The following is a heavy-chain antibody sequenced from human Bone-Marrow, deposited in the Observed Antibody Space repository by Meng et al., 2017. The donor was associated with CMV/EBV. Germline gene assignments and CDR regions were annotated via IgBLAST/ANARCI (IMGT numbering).Heavy chain of an antibody. CDR2: IYSGGST. V-gene: IGHV3-66*02. Sequence: GESLKISCAASGFTVSSNYMSWVRQAPGKGLEWVSVIYSGGSTYYADSVKGRFTISRDNSKNTLYLQMNSLRAEDTAVYYCARVNYDFWSGYNYWGQGTLVTVSS. CDR3: ARVNYDFWSGYNY. CDR1: GFTVSSNY. J-gene: IGHJ4*02. D-gene: IGHD3-3*01.